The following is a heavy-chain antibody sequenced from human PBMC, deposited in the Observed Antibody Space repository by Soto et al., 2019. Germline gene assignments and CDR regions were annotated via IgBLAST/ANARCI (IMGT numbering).Heavy chain of an antibody. D-gene: IGHD6-13*01. CDR1: GGSVRSSSYY. V-gene: IGHV4-39*01. CDR2: IYYSGRT. Sequence: QLRLQESGPGLVKSSETLSLTCTISGGSVRSSSYYWGWIRQPPGKGLEWIASIYYSGRTHNNPDLKGRVTLSIDTYTNQFSLKMNSVTAADTAVYSCARHEGGAAADRPLDYWGQGTLVTVSS. J-gene: IGHJ4*02. CDR3: ARHEGGAAADRPLDY.